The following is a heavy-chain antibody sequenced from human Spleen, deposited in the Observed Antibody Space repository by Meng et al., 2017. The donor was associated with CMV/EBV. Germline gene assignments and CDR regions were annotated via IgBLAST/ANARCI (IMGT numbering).Heavy chain of an antibody. Sequence: SETLSLTCTVSGGSISSRNYYWTWIRQPPGKALEWIGYIYYSGSTYYNPSLKSRVTISVDTSKNQFSLKLSSVTAADTAVYYCARVRVRFTLNWFDPWGQGTLVTVSS. CDR2: IYYSGST. D-gene: IGHD3-3*01. CDR1: GGSISSRNYY. V-gene: IGHV4-30-4*08. CDR3: ARVRVRFTLNWFDP. J-gene: IGHJ5*02.